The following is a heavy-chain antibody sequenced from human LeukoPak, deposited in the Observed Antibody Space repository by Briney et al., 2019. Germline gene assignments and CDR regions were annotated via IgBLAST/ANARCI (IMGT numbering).Heavy chain of an antibody. CDR3: AATIPFDY. D-gene: IGHD5-12*01. J-gene: IGHJ4*02. CDR2: MSGRGGST. CDR1: GFTLSSYV. V-gene: IGHV3-23*01. Sequence: PGGSLRLSCAASGFTLSSYVVRWVRQAPGRGREGVSAMSGRGGSTYYADSVKGRFTISRDNSKNTLYLQMNSLRAEDTAVYYCAATIPFDYWGQGTLVTVSS.